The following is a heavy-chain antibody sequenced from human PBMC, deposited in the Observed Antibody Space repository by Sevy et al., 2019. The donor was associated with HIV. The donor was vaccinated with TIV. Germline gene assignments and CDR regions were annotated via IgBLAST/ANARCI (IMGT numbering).Heavy chain of an antibody. D-gene: IGHD1-26*01. J-gene: IGHJ4*02. CDR1: GIIFKSYA. Sequence: GGSLRLSCAASGIIFKSYAMSWVRQTPGKGLEWLSGISASGGSTYYADSVKGRFTISRDNFKSTLYLQMNILRAEDTAVYYCAGAGVGAKGFDYWGQGTLVTVSS. CDR2: ISASGGST. CDR3: AGAGVGAKGFDY. V-gene: IGHV3-23*01.